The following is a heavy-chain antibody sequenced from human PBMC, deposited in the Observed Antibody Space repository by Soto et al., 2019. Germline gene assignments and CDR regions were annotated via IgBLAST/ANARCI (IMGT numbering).Heavy chain of an antibody. CDR3: TTQGFGGLHGLVDV. Sequence: SVTLSLTCTVGGGSIGSINNNFSNNYCSCIRLSSGKGLEWIGYISNIGFTRYNPSLKSRVSISVDTSKNQFSLKLTSVTAADTAVYYCTTQGFGGLHGLVDVWGQGTTVS. J-gene: IGHJ6*02. CDR1: GGSIGSINNNFSNNY. CDR2: ISNIGFT. D-gene: IGHD3-10*01. V-gene: IGHV4-59*08.